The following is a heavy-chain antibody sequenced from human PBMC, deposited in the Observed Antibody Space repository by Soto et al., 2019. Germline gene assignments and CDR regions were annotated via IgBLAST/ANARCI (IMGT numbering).Heavy chain of an antibody. Sequence: QITLKESGPTLVKPTQTLTLTCTFSGFSLSTSGVGVGWIRQPPGKALAWLALIYWDDDKRYSPSLKSRLTITQGTSKNEVVLTMTNMDPVDTATYYCAHSRSTQQLGRRYFDLWGRGTLVTVSS. CDR1: GFSLSTSGVG. CDR2: IYWDDDK. V-gene: IGHV2-5*02. CDR3: AHSRSTQQLGRRYFDL. J-gene: IGHJ2*01. D-gene: IGHD6-13*01.